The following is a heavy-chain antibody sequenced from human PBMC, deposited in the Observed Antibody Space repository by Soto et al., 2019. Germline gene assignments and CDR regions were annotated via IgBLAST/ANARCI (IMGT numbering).Heavy chain of an antibody. CDR1: GFTFSSYW. D-gene: IGHD3-16*01. CDR3: YGDTFGGDAFDI. J-gene: IGHJ3*02. Sequence: GGSLRLSCAASGFTFSSYWMSWVRQAPGKGLEWVANIKQDGSEKYYVDSVKGRFTISRDNAKNSLYLQMNSLRAEDTAVYYCYGDTFGGDAFDIWGQGTMVTVSS. V-gene: IGHV3-7*01. CDR2: IKQDGSEK.